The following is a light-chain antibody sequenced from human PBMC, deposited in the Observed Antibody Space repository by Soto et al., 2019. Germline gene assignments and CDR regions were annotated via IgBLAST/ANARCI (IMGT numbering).Light chain of an antibody. CDR1: QSVSRY. V-gene: IGKV3-15*01. Sequence: EIVMTQSPATLSVSPGERATLSCRASQSVSRYLAWYQQRPGQAPRLLIYDASTRATGIPARFSGGGSGTEFTLTISSLQSEDFAVYYCQQYNNWPPWTFGQGTKVEIK. J-gene: IGKJ1*01. CDR2: DAS. CDR3: QQYNNWPPWT.